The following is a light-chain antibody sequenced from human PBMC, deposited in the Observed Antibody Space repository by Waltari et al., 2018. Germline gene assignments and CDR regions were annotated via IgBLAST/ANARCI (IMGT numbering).Light chain of an antibody. CDR2: SDS. J-gene: IGLJ1*01. CDR3: QVWEISRDHYV. CDR1: NIGTKS. V-gene: IGLV3-21*01. Sequence: SYVLTQPPSVSVAPGESARITCGGNNIGTKSVHWYQQKPGQAPVVVIYSDSDRPSGIPGRVSGANSGNTATLTSSRVEAGDEADYYCQVWEISRDHYVFGSGTEVTVL.